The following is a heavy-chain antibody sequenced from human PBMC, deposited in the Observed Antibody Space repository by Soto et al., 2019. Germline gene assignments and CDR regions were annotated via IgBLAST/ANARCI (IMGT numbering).Heavy chain of an antibody. Sequence: SETLSLTCAVSGGSISSGGYSWNWIRQPPGKGLEWIGYIYHNGNTYYNPSLKSRVTISVDRSRNQFSLGLTSVTAADTARYFCVREGDCSGGACYSSHWGQGALVTVSS. D-gene: IGHD2-15*01. J-gene: IGHJ1*01. CDR2: IYHNGNT. CDR3: VREGDCSGGACYSSH. CDR1: GGSISSGGYS. V-gene: IGHV4-30-2*01.